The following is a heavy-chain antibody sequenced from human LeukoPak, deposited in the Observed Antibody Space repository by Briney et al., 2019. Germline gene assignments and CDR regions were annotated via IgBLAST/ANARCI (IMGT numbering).Heavy chain of an antibody. CDR2: IKSKTDGGTT. Sequence: GGSLRPSCAASGFTFSNAWMSWVRQAPGKGLEWVGRIKSKTDGGTTDYAAPVKGRFTISRDDSKNTLYLQMNSLKTEDTAVYYCTTEVNYDILTGSSYYFDYWGQGTLVTVSS. D-gene: IGHD3-9*01. J-gene: IGHJ4*02. CDR1: GFTFSNAW. V-gene: IGHV3-15*01. CDR3: TTEVNYDILTGSSYYFDY.